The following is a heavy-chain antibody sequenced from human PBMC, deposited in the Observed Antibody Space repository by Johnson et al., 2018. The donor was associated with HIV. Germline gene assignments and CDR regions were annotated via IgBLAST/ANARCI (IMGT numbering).Heavy chain of an antibody. J-gene: IGHJ3*02. CDR3: ARVRRPLVRLSAFDI. V-gene: IGHV3-20*04. D-gene: IGHD6-6*01. CDR1: GFTVSSNY. CDR2: ITWNGGNT. Sequence: EKLVESGGGLVQPGGSLRLSCAASGFTVSSNYMSWVRQAPGKGLEWVSSITWNGGNTEYADSIKGRCTTSRDNAKNSLYLQMNSLRAEDTALYFCARVRRPLVRLSAFDIWGQGTLVTVSS.